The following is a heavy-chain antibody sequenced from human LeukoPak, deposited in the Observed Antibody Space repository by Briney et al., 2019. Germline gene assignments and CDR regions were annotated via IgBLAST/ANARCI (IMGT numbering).Heavy chain of an antibody. D-gene: IGHD6-6*01. J-gene: IGHJ4*02. Sequence: GGSLRLSCAVSGFTFSSYWMTWVRQAPGKGLEWVANIKQDGSEKYYVDSVKGRFTISRDNAKNSLYLQMNSLRAEDTAVYYCAAYSSCDYWGQGTLVTVSS. V-gene: IGHV3-7*03. CDR1: GFTFSSYW. CDR3: AAYSSCDY. CDR2: IKQDGSEK.